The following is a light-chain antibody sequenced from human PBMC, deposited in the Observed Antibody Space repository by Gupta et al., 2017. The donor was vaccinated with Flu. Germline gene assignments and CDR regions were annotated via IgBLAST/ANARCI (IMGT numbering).Light chain of an antibody. CDR3: SSYAGSNNFV. Sequence: QSALTQPPSASGSPGPSVTISCTGTSSDVGAYNYVSWYQQHPGKAPKLMISEVSKRPSGVPDRFSGSKSGNTASLTVSGLQAEDEADYYCSSYAGSNNFVFGTGTKVTVL. CDR2: EVS. V-gene: IGLV2-8*01. CDR1: SSDVGAYNY. J-gene: IGLJ1*01.